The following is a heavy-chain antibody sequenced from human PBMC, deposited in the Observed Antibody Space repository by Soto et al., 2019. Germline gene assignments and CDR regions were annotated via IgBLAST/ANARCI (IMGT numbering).Heavy chain of an antibody. CDR3: VRSRGGYSYGTPFDY. CDR1: GFTFDDYA. V-gene: IGHV3-9*01. J-gene: IGHJ4*02. CDR2: ISWNSGNI. D-gene: IGHD5-18*01. Sequence: EVQLEESGGALVQPGRSLRLSCAASGFTFDDYAMYWVRQVLGKGLEWVSSISWNSGNIDYVDSVKGRFTTSRDNAENSLYLQMNSLRPEDTALYYCVRSRGGYSYGTPFDYWGQGTLVTVSS.